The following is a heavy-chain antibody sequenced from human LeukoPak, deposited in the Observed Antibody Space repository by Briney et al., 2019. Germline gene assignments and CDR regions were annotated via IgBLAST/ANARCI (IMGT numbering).Heavy chain of an antibody. CDR1: GFTFSNYD. J-gene: IGHJ4*02. Sequence: PGGSLRLSCVASGFTFSNYDMTWVRQAPGKGLEWVSVISVSGATTYYADSVKGRFTISRDNSKNMLYLQMNSLRAEDTAVYYCANLGRVSATGPFDYWGQGTLVTVSS. CDR2: ISVSGATT. V-gene: IGHV3-23*01. D-gene: IGHD1-1*01. CDR3: ANLGRVSATGPFDY.